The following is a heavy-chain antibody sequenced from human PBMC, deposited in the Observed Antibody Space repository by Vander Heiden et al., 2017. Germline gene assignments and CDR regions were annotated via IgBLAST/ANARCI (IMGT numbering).Heavy chain of an antibody. CDR1: GGSISPYY. CDR3: AKNRFDLDV. Sequence: QVQLQESGPGLVKPSEPLSLTCTVSGGSISPYYWSWIRQPPGKGLEWIGYIYYSGTTNYNPSLESRVTISVDTSKNQCSLKLSSVTAADTAVYYCAKNRFDLDVWGRGTLVTVSS. J-gene: IGHJ2*01. V-gene: IGHV4-59*01. CDR2: IYYSGTT.